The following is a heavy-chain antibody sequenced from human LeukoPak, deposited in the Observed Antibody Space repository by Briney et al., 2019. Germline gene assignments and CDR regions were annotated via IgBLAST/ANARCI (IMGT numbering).Heavy chain of an antibody. D-gene: IGHD1-26*01. Sequence: GGSLRLSCAASGFTFSSYALHWVRQAPGTGLEYVSAISSNGGSTLYANSVKGRFTISRDNSKNTLYLQMGCLRAEDMAVYYCARVDLLGYDYWGQGTLVTVSS. V-gene: IGHV3-64*01. CDR2: ISSNGGST. CDR1: GFTFSSYA. CDR3: ARVDLLGYDY. J-gene: IGHJ4*02.